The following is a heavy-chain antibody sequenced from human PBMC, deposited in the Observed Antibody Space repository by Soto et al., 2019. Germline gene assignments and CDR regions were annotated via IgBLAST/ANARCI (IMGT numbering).Heavy chain of an antibody. CDR2: ISAYNGNT. D-gene: IGHD6-19*01. V-gene: IGHV1-18*01. CDR1: GYTFTSYG. CDR3: ARSSSGWFDAFDI. J-gene: IGHJ3*02. Sequence: ASVKVSCKASGYTFTSYGISWVRQAPGQGLEWMGWISAYNGNTNYAQKLQGRVPMTTDTSTSTADMELRSLRSDDTAVYYCARSSSGWFDAFDIWGQGTMVTVSS.